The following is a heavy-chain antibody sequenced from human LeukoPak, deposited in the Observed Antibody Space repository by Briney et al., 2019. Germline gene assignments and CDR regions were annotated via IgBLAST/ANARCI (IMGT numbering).Heavy chain of an antibody. CDR2: IYHSGRT. CDR1: GGSISSGGYY. CDR3: VREKGYYDGSGYYPDAFDI. V-gene: IGHV4-30-2*01. Sequence: PSETLSLTCTVSGGSISSGGYYWSWIRQPPGKGLEWIGYIYHSGRTYYNPSLKSRVTISVDRSKNQFSLKLSSVTAADTAVYYCVREKGYYDGSGYYPDAFDIWGQGTMVTVSS. D-gene: IGHD3-22*01. J-gene: IGHJ3*02.